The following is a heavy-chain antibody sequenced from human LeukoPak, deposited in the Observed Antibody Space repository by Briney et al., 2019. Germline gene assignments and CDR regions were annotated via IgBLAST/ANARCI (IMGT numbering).Heavy chain of an antibody. D-gene: IGHD3-22*01. Sequence: GGSLRLSCAASGFSFSSYAMHWVRQTPTKGLEWVAVISYDGNKKYYADSVRGRFTISRDNSKNTLYLQMSSLRPEDTAVYYCARDLRYYESSGTRGYWGQGTLVTVSS. V-gene: IGHV3-30-3*01. CDR3: ARDLRYYESSGTRGY. CDR1: GFSFSSYA. J-gene: IGHJ4*02. CDR2: ISYDGNKK.